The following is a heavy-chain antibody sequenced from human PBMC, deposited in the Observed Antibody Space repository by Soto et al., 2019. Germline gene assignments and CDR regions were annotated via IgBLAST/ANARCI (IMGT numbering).Heavy chain of an antibody. J-gene: IGHJ3*02. CDR2: IYYSGST. CDR3: ARHNDYGDYHDAFDI. Sequence: SETLSLTCTVSGGSISSSSYYWGWIRQPPGKGLEWIGSIYYSGSTYYNPSLKSRVTISVDTSKNQFSLKLSSVTAADTAVYYCARHNDYGDYHDAFDIWGQGTMVTVSS. D-gene: IGHD4-17*01. V-gene: IGHV4-39*01. CDR1: GGSISSSSYY.